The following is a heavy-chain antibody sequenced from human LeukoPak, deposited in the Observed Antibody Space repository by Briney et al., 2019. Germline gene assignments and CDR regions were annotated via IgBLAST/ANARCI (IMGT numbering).Heavy chain of an antibody. CDR1: GGSISSGDYY. J-gene: IGHJ4*02. CDR3: ARVVDYASPGFDY. D-gene: IGHD2-2*01. V-gene: IGHV4-30-4*08. CDR2: IYYSGST. Sequence: TSQTLSLTCTVSGGSISSGDYYWSWIRQPPGKGLEWIGYIYYSGSTYYNPSLKSRVTISVDTSKNQFSLKLSSVTAADTAVYYRARVVDYASPGFDYWGQGTLVTVSS.